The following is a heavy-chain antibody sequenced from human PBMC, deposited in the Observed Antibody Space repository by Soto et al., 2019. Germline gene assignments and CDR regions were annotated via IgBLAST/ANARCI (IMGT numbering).Heavy chain of an antibody. CDR1: GDSVNSPTSL. V-gene: IGHV4-61*03. CDR2: IYYTGTT. J-gene: IGHJ5*02. D-gene: IGHD2-21*02. Sequence: SETLSLTCSVSGDSVNSPTSLWSWIRQPPGKGLEWIGYIYYTGTTVYNPSLASRITISLDTAKNHFSLKLTSVTAADTAVYYCARVYCGGDCYTESWGQGTLVTVSS. CDR3: ARVYCGGDCYTES.